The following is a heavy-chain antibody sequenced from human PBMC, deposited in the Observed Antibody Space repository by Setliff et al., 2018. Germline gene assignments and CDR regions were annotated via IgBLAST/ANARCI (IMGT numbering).Heavy chain of an antibody. J-gene: IGHJ4*02. Sequence: GGSLRLSCAASGFTFSSYAITWVRQAPGKGLEWVSMISGSAQTTYYADSVKGRFTISRDNSKNTVYLEMNSLRAEDTAFYYCARAVVGYGDLYYFDCWGQGTLVTVSS. CDR3: ARAVVGYGDLYYFDC. V-gene: IGHV3-23*01. CDR2: ISGSAQTT. CDR1: GFTFSSYA. D-gene: IGHD4-17*01.